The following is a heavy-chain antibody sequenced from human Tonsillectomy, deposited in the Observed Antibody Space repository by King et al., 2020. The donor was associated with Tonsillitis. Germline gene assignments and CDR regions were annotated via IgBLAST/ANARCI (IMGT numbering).Heavy chain of an antibody. D-gene: IGHD2-15*01. V-gene: IGHV4-31*03. Sequence: VQLQESGPGLVKPSQTLSLTCTVSGGSISGGAYYWSWIRQHPGKGLGWMGYIYNSENTYYNPSLKSRLTISLDTSKNQFSLRLSSATAADTAVYYCARYEGGVFDPWGQGTLVTVSS. CDR2: IYNSENT. J-gene: IGHJ5*02. CDR3: ARYEGGVFDP. CDR1: GGSISGGAYY.